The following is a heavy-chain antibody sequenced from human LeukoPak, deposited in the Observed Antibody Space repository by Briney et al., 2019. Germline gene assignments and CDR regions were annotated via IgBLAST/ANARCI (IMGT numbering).Heavy chain of an antibody. J-gene: IGHJ6*02. CDR1: GFTFSSYA. CDR3: SREYFDWSRNYYYGMDV. CDR2: ISYDGSNK. D-gene: IGHD3-9*01. V-gene: IGHV3-30-3*01. Sequence: PGGSLRLSCAASGFTFSSYAMHWVRQAPGKGLEWVALISYDGSNKYYADSVKGRFTVSRDNSKNTLYLQMNSLRAEDTAVYYCSREYFDWSRNYYYGMDVWGQGTTVTVSS.